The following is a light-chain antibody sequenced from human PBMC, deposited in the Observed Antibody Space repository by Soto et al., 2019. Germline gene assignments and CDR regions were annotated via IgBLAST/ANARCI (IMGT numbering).Light chain of an antibody. V-gene: IGKV1-33*01. CDR3: QQYDHLLT. Sequence: DIQMTQSPSYLSASVGDRVTITFQASQDISNYLNWYQQKPGKAPKLLIYDASNLETGVPSRFSGSGSGTDFTFTISSLQPEDIATYYCQQYDHLLTFGGGTKVDIK. J-gene: IGKJ4*01. CDR2: DAS. CDR1: QDISNY.